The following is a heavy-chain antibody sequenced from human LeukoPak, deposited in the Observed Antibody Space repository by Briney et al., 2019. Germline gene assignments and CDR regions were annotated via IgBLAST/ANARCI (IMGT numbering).Heavy chain of an antibody. CDR3: ARGKVGATGNWFDP. D-gene: IGHD1-26*01. CDR1: GGSISSYY. Sequence: SETLSLTCTVSGGSISSYYWSWIRQPPGKGLEWIGEINHSGSTNYNPSLKSRVTISVGTSKNQFSLKLSSVTAADTAVYYCARGKVGATGNWFDPWGQGTLVTVSS. V-gene: IGHV4-34*01. J-gene: IGHJ5*02. CDR2: INHSGST.